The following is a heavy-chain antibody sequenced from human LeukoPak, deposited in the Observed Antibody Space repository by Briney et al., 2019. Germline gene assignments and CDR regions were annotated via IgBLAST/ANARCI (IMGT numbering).Heavy chain of an antibody. CDR1: GGSISSYS. D-gene: IGHD3-9*01. J-gene: IGHJ2*01. V-gene: IGHV4-59*01. CDR3: ARMETDFDWLFTQNWYFDL. Sequence: SETLSLTCTVSGGSISSYSWNWIRQPPGKGLEWIGYIYYSGSTNYNPSLKSRVTISVDTSKNQFSLKLSSVTAADTAVYYCARMETDFDWLFTQNWYFDLWGRGTLVTVSS. CDR2: IYYSGST.